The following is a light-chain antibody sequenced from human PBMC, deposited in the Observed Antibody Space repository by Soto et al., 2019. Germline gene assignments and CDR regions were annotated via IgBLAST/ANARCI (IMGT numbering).Light chain of an antibody. Sequence: QSALTQPASVSESPGQSITVSCTGTSCDVGGYNYVSWYQQHPGKAPKLMIYDVSDRPSGVSNRFSGSKSGNTASLTISGLQAEDEADYYCSSYSSSSTLYVFGTGTKLTVL. CDR3: SSYSSSSTLYV. CDR2: DVS. CDR1: SCDVGGYNY. V-gene: IGLV2-14*01. J-gene: IGLJ1*01.